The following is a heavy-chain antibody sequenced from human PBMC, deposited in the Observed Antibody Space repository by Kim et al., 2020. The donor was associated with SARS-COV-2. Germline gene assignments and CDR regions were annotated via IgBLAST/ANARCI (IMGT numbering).Heavy chain of an antibody. J-gene: IGHJ4*02. V-gene: IGHV3-9*01. CDR2: ISWNSGSI. Sequence: GGSLRLSCAASGFTFDDYAMHWVRQAPGKGLEWVSGISWNSGSIGYADSVKGRFTISRDNAKNSLYLQMNSLRAEDTALYYCAKDPGNEYYFDYWGQGTLLTVSS. CDR1: GFTFDDYA. CDR3: AKDPGNEYYFDY. D-gene: IGHD3-10*01.